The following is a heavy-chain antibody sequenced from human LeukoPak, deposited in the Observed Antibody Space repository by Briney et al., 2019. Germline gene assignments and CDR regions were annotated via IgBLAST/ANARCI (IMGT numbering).Heavy chain of an antibody. V-gene: IGHV1-46*01. CDR2: INPTGGST. CDR1: GYTFPSYF. D-gene: IGHD6-6*01. CDR3: ARTAARRLDY. J-gene: IGHJ4*02. Sequence: ASVKVSCKGSGYTFPSYFMHWVRQAPGQGLEWMGIINPTGGSTTYAQKFQGRVTMTRDTSTSTVYMELSSLRSDDTAVYYCARTAARRLDYWGQGTLVTVSS.